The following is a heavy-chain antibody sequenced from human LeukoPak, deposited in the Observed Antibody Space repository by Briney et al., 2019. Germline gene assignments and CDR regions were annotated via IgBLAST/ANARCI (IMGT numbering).Heavy chain of an antibody. D-gene: IGHD3-22*01. CDR2: ISGSGGST. CDR1: GFTFSSYA. Sequence: GGSLRLSCAASGFTFSSYAMSWVRQAPGKGLEWVSAISGSGGSTYYADSVKGRFTISRDTSKNTLYLQMNSLRAEDTAVYYCAKDASYYYDSSGVNYFDYWGQGTLVTVSS. J-gene: IGHJ4*02. CDR3: AKDASYYYDSSGVNYFDY. V-gene: IGHV3-23*01.